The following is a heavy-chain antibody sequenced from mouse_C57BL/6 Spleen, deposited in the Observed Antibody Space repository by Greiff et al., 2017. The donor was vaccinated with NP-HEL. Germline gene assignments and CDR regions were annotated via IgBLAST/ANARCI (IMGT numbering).Heavy chain of an antibody. D-gene: IGHD2-5*01. Sequence: EVKLMESGGGLVKPGGSLKLSCAASGFTFSDYGMHWVRQAPEKGLEWVAYISSGSSTIYYADTVKGRFTISRDNAKNTLFLQMTSLRSDDTARFYCARAYYSNYAWFAYWGQVTLVTVSA. CDR3: ARAYYSNYAWFAY. J-gene: IGHJ3*01. CDR1: GFTFSDYG. CDR2: ISSGSSTI. V-gene: IGHV5-17*01.